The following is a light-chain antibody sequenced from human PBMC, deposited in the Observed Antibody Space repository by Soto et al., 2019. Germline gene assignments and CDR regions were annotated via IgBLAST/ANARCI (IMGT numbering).Light chain of an antibody. J-gene: IGKJ3*01. Sequence: EIVLTQSPGTLSLSPGERATLSCRASQSFSSSYLAWYQQKPGQAPRLLIYGASSRATGIPDRFSGSGSGTDFTLTISRLESEDSAVYFCQQYGSSPPFTFGPGTKVHIK. CDR2: GAS. CDR1: QSFSSSY. V-gene: IGKV3-20*01. CDR3: QQYGSSPPFT.